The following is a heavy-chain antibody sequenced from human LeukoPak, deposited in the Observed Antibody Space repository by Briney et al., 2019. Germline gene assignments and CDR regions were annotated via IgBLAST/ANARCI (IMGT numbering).Heavy chain of an antibody. V-gene: IGHV1-2*02. CDR1: GYTFTGHY. Sequence: ASVKVSCKASGYTFTGHYMHWVRQAPGQGLEWMGWINPNSGGTNYAQKFQGRVTMTRDTSISTAYMELSRLRSDDTAVYYCARTLTIFGVVTDFDYWGQGTLVTVSS. J-gene: IGHJ4*02. D-gene: IGHD3-3*01. CDR3: ARTLTIFGVVTDFDY. CDR2: INPNSGGT.